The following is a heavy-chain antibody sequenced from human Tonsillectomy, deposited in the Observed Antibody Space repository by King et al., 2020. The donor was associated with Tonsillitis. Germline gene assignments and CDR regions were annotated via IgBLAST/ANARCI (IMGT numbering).Heavy chain of an antibody. D-gene: IGHD4-17*01. V-gene: IGHV4-31*03. Sequence: VQLQESGPGLVKPSQTLSLTCTVSGGSISSGGYYWSWIRQHPGKGLEWIGYISYSGSTFYNPSLKSRLTMSLDTSKNQFSLRLSSVTVADTALYYCANTAPPYYYYYMDVWGKGTTVTVSS. CDR3: ANTAPPYYYYYMDV. J-gene: IGHJ6*03. CDR1: GGSISSGGYY. CDR2: ISYSGST.